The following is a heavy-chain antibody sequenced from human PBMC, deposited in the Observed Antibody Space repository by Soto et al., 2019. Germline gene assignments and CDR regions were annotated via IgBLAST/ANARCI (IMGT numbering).Heavy chain of an antibody. CDR1: GGSISSGGYY. V-gene: IGHV4-31*03. Sequence: SLTCTVSGGSISSGGYYWSWIRQHPGKGLEWIGYIYYSGSTYYNPSLKSRVTISVDTSKNQFSLKLSSVTAADTAVYYCAALGNDFWSGYPIPPFDYWGQGTLVTVSS. CDR3: AALGNDFWSGYPIPPFDY. CDR2: IYYSGST. J-gene: IGHJ4*02. D-gene: IGHD3-3*01.